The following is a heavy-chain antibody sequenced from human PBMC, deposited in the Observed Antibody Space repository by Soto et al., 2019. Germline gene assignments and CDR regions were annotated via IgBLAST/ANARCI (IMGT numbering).Heavy chain of an antibody. CDR2: INHSGST. Sequence: SETLSLTCAFYGGSFSGYYWSWIRQPPGKGLEWIGEINHSGSTNYNPSLKSRVTISVDTSKNQFSLKLSSVTAADTAVYYCASARGTTLYSTFDYWGQGTLVTVSS. CDR1: GGSFSGYY. J-gene: IGHJ4*02. CDR3: ASARGTTLYSTFDY. V-gene: IGHV4-34*01. D-gene: IGHD5-18*01.